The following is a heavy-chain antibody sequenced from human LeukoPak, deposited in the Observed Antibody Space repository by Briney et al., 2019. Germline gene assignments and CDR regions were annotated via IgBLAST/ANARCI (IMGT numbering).Heavy chain of an antibody. D-gene: IGHD4/OR15-4a*01. CDR1: GFTFGDFA. V-gene: IGHV3-7*03. Sequence: GGSLRLSCSASGFTFGDFALSWVRQAPGKGLEWVANIKQDGSEEYYVDSMKGRFTISGDNAKNSLYLQMNSLRAEDTAVYYCARARLTTYYYYGMDVWGQGTTVTVSS. CDR3: ARARLTTYYYYGMDV. J-gene: IGHJ6*02. CDR2: IKQDGSEE.